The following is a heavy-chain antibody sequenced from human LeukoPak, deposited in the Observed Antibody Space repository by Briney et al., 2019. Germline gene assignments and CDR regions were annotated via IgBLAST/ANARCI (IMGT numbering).Heavy chain of an antibody. J-gene: IGHJ4*02. Sequence: SETLSLTCSVSTDTFSVSGYYWGWIRQPPGRGLEWIASVYNRGDSYYNPSLESRVTISVDTSKSQFSLTLRSVTAADTAVYYCARETEVPGGRSWDFWGQGTLVTVSS. V-gene: IGHV4-39*02. CDR1: TDTFSVSGYY. CDR2: VYNRGDS. CDR3: ARETEVPGGRSWDF. D-gene: IGHD6-19*01.